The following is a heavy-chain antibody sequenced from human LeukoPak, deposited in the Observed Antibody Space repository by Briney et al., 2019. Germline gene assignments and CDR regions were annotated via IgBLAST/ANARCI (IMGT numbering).Heavy chain of an antibody. J-gene: IGHJ3*02. Sequence: GGSLRLSCAASGFTFSSYAMSWVRQAPGKGLEWVSAISGSGSSTYYADSVKGRFTISRDNSKNTLYLQMNSLRAEDTAVYYCAKGYRSGYHLNAFDIWGQGTMVTVSS. CDR2: ISGSGSST. CDR1: GFTFSSYA. D-gene: IGHD6-19*01. V-gene: IGHV3-23*01. CDR3: AKGYRSGYHLNAFDI.